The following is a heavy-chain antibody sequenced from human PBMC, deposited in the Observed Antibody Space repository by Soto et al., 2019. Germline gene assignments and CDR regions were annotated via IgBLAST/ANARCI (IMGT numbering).Heavy chain of an antibody. D-gene: IGHD1-7*01. J-gene: IGHJ3*02. V-gene: IGHV1-18*01. CDR3: ARDASITGTTPGAFDI. CDR1: GYTFTSYG. CDR2: ISAYNGNT. Sequence: QVQLVQSGAEVKKPGASVKVSCKASGYTFTSYGISWVRQAPGQGLEWMGWISAYNGNTNYAQKLQGRVTMTTDTSTRTAYMELRSLRSDDTAVYYCARDASITGTTPGAFDIWGQGTMVTVSS.